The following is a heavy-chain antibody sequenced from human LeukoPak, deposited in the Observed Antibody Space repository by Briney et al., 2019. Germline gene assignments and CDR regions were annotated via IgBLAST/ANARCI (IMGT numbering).Heavy chain of an antibody. V-gene: IGHV3-23*01. CDR3: AKGIRGSGWFGGAFDI. J-gene: IGHJ3*02. CDR2: ISSSGGTT. D-gene: IGHD6-19*01. Sequence: GGSLRLSCAASGFTFSSYGMSWVRQAPGKGLEWVSAISSSGGTTYYADSVKGRFTISRDNSRNTLYLQMNSLRAEDTAVYYCAKGIRGSGWFGGAFDIWGQGTMVTVSS. CDR1: GFTFSSYG.